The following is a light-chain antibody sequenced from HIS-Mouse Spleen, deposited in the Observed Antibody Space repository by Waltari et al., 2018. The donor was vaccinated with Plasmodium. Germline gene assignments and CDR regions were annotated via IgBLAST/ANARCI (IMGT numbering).Light chain of an antibody. J-gene: IGKJ3*01. Sequence: EIVMTQSTATLSVSPGERATLSCRASQSVSSKLAWYQQRPGQAPRLLIYSASTRATGIPARFSGSGSGTESTLTISSLQSEDFAVYYCQQYNNWSFTFGPGTKVDIK. CDR2: SAS. V-gene: IGKV3-15*01. CDR3: QQYNNWSFT. CDR1: QSVSSK.